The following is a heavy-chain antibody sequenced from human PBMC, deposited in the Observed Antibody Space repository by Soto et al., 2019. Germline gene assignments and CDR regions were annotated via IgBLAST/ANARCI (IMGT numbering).Heavy chain of an antibody. V-gene: IGHV1-24*01. D-gene: IGHD2-2*01. Sequence: VQLVQSGAEVKKPGASVKVSCNVSGYTLTELSMHWVRQAPGKGLEWMGGFDPEDGETIYAQKFQGRVTMTEDTSTDTAYMELSSLRSEDTAVYYCATGYCSSTSCSKRSRSGSYSDLWDRGTLVTVSS. CDR2: FDPEDGET. CDR3: ATGYCSSTSCSKRSRSGSYSDL. J-gene: IGHJ2*01. CDR1: GYTLTELS.